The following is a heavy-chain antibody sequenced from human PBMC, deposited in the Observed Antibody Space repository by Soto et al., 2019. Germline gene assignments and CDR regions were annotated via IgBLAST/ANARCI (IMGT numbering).Heavy chain of an antibody. D-gene: IGHD3-10*01. CDR1: GGTFSSYT. V-gene: IGHV1-69*02. J-gene: IGHJ6*02. Sequence: QVQLVQSGAEVKKPGSSVKVSCKASGGTFSSYTISWVRPAPGQGLEWMGKIIPILGIANYAQKFQGRVTSTADKSTSTAYMELSSLRSEDTAVYYCASLMSSGYYYGMDVWGQGTTVTVSS. CDR3: ASLMSSGYYYGMDV. CDR2: IIPILGIA.